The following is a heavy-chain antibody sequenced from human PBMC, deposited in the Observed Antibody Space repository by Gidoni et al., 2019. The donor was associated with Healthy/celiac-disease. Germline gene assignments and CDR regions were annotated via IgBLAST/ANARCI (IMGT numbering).Heavy chain of an antibody. V-gene: IGHV3-7*03. Sequence: EVQLVESGGGLVQPGGSLRLSCAASGFTFSSYGMSWVRQAPGKGLEWVDNIKQDGSEKYYVDSVKGRFTISRDNAKNSLYLQMNSLRAEDTAVYYCARAPVAGLDYWGQGTLVTVSS. D-gene: IGHD6-19*01. CDR2: IKQDGSEK. J-gene: IGHJ4*02. CDR1: GFTFSSYG. CDR3: ARAPVAGLDY.